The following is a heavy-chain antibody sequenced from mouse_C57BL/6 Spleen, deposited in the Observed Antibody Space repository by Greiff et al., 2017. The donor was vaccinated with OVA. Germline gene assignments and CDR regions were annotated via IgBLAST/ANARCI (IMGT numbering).Heavy chain of an antibody. CDR2: IDPSDSYT. V-gene: IGHV1-50*01. CDR3: AILRRNYYAMDD. CDR1: GYTFTSYW. D-gene: IGHD1-1*01. Sequence: QVQLQQSGAELVKPGASVKLSCKASGYTFTSYWMQWVKQRPGQGLEWIGEIDPSDSYTNYNQKFKGKATLTVDTSSSTAYMQLSSLTSEDSAVYYFAILRRNYYAMDDWGQGTSVTVSS. J-gene: IGHJ4*01.